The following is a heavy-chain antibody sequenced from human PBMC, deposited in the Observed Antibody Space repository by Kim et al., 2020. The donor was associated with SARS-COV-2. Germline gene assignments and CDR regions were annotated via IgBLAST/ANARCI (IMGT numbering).Heavy chain of an antibody. J-gene: IGHJ6*02. CDR2: IYSGGST. CDR1: GFTVSSNY. Sequence: GGSLRLSCAASGFTVSSNYMSWVRQAPGKGLEWVSVIYSGGSTYYADSVKGRFTISRDNSKNTLYLQMNSLRAEDTAVYYGARSLEVYGMDVWGQGTTVTVSS. V-gene: IGHV3-66*01. CDR3: ARSLEVYGMDV.